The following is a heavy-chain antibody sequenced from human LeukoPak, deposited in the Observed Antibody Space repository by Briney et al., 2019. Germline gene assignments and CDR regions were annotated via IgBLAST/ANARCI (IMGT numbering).Heavy chain of an antibody. CDR3: ARDSDHYDFWSGYYHNWFDP. Sequence: GASVKASCKASGYTFTSYYMHWVRQAPGQGLEWMGIINPSGGSTSYAQKFQGRVTMTRDTSTSTVYMELSSLRSEDTAVYYCARDSDHYDFWSGYYHNWFDPWGQGTLVTVSS. J-gene: IGHJ5*02. CDR2: INPSGGST. V-gene: IGHV1-46*01. D-gene: IGHD3-3*01. CDR1: GYTFTSYY.